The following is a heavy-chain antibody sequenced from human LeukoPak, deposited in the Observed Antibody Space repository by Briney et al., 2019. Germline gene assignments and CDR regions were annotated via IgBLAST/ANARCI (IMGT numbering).Heavy chain of an antibody. CDR1: GFTVISNY. Sequence: QAGGSLRLSCEASGFTVISNYMSWVRQAPGKGLEWVSVIYSGGNTYYADSVEGRFTISRDNSKNTLYLQMNSLRAEDTAVYYCAKSGYNRFDYWGQGTLVTVSS. D-gene: IGHD5-24*01. V-gene: IGHV3-53*01. CDR2: IYSGGNT. J-gene: IGHJ4*02. CDR3: AKSGYNRFDY.